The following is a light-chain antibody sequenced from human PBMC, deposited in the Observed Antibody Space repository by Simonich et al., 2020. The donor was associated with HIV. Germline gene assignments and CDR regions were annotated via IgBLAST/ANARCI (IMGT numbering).Light chain of an antibody. CDR3: QQYYSTPGT. V-gene: IGKV3-15*01. CDR1: QSVSSN. J-gene: IGKJ1*01. CDR2: AAS. Sequence: EIVMTQSPATLSVSPGERAALSCRASQSVSSNLAWYQQKPGQAPRLLIYAASTRATGIPARFSGRGSGTEFTLTISSLQAEDVAVYYCQQYYSTPGTFGQGTKVEIK.